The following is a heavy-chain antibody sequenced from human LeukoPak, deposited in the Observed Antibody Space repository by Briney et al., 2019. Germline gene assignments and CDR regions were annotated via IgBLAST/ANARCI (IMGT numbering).Heavy chain of an antibody. V-gene: IGHV3-48*01. CDR3: ARDHWDSEAFDI. D-gene: IGHD1-26*01. Sequence: GGSLRLSCAASGFTFSSYSMNWVRQAPGEGLEWVSYISSSSSTIYYADSVKGRFTISRDNAKNSLYLQMNSLRAEDTAVYYCARDHWDSEAFDIWGQGTMVTVSS. CDR1: GFTFSSYS. CDR2: ISSSSSTI. J-gene: IGHJ3*02.